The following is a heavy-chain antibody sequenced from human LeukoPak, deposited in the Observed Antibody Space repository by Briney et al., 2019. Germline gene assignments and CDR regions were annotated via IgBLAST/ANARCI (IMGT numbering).Heavy chain of an antibody. CDR2: IYYSGST. Sequence: SETLSLTCTVSGGSISSYYWSWIRQPPGKGLEWIGYIYYSGSTNYNPSLKSRVTISVDTSKNQFSLKLSSVTAADTAVYYCARGNWGRAFDIWGQGTMVTVSS. J-gene: IGHJ3*02. CDR3: ARGNWGRAFDI. D-gene: IGHD7-27*01. CDR1: GGSISSYY. V-gene: IGHV4-59*12.